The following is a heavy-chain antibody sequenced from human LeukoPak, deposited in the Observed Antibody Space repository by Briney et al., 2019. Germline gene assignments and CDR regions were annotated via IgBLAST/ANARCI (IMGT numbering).Heavy chain of an antibody. V-gene: IGHV4-4*02. D-gene: IGHD6-6*01. J-gene: IGHJ4*02. CDR3: AREGRPYRSLDY. CDR1: GGSFSSHSY. CDR2: IHHSGST. Sequence: PSETLSLTCAVSGGSFSSHSYWRWGRQSPGKGLEWIGEIHHSGSTHYNPSLKSRVTISIDKSKNHFSLNLTSVTAADTAVYYCAREGRPYRSLDYSGQGTLVTVAS.